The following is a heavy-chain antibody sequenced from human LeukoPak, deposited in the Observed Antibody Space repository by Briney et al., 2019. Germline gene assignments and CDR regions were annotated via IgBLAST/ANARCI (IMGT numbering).Heavy chain of an antibody. J-gene: IGHJ6*02. D-gene: IGHD2-21*02. CDR2: IYYSGST. V-gene: IGHV4-59*01. Sequence: SETLSLTCTVSGGSISSYYWSWIRRPPGKGLEWIGYIYYSGSTNYNPSLKSRVTISVDTSKNQFSLKLSSVTAADTAVYYCARGTYCGGDCYSGYYYYYGMDVWGQGTTVTVSS. CDR3: ARGTYCGGDCYSGYYYYYGMDV. CDR1: GGSISSYY.